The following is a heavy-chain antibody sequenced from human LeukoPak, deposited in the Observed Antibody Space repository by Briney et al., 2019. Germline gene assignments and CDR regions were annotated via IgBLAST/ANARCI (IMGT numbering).Heavy chain of an antibody. Sequence: GGSLRLSCAASGFTFDDYGMTWVRRTPGKGLEWVSGINWNGGSTGYADSVKGRFTISRDNAKNSLYLQMNSLRAEDTAVYYCARGYCISTSCYAGIGNRLDPWGQGTLVTVSS. V-gene: IGHV3-20*04. J-gene: IGHJ5*02. CDR1: GFTFDDYG. CDR3: ARGYCISTSCYAGIGNRLDP. CDR2: INWNGGST. D-gene: IGHD2-2*01.